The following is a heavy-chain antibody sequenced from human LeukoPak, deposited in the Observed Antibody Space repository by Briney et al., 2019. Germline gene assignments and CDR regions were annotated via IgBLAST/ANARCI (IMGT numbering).Heavy chain of an antibody. V-gene: IGHV3-23*01. CDR3: AKKRWLATAPFDY. CDR1: GFTFSSYA. Sequence: GGSLRLSCAASGFTFSSYAMSWVRQAPGKGLEWVSAISGSGGSTYYADSVRGRFTISRDNSKNTLYLQMNSLRAEDTAVYYCAKKRWLATAPFDYWGQGTLVTVSS. CDR2: ISGSGGST. J-gene: IGHJ4*02. D-gene: IGHD6-19*01.